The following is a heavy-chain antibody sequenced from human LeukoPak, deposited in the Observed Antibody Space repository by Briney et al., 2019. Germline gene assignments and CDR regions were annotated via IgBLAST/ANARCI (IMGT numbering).Heavy chain of an antibody. CDR3: ARSGYSSGWPLDYYYMDV. D-gene: IGHD6-19*01. CDR1: GGSISSYY. V-gene: IGHV4-59*01. Sequence: SETLSLTCTVSGGSISSYYWSWIRQPPGKGLEWIGYIYYSGSTNYNPSLKSRVTISVDTSKNQFSLKLSSVTAADTAVYYCARSGYSSGWPLDYYYMDVWGKGTTVTISS. CDR2: IYYSGST. J-gene: IGHJ6*03.